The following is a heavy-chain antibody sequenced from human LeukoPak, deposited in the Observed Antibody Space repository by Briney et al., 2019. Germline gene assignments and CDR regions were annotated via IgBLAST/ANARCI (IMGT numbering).Heavy chain of an antibody. J-gene: IGHJ4*02. CDR1: DISSYY. V-gene: IGHV4-59*08. CDR3: ATLRYSHGYET. D-gene: IGHD5-18*01. CDR2: VYYDGRS. Sequence: PSGTLTLTCTVSDISSYYWSWIRQPPAKGLEWIGYVYYDGRSNYNSSLRSRVTMSLDTSKNQFSLKLSSVTAADTAVYYCATLRYSHGYETWGQGTLATVSS.